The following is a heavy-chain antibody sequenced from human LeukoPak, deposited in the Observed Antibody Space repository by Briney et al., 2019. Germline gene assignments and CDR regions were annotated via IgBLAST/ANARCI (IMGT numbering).Heavy chain of an antibody. Sequence: PGGSLRLSCAASGFTFSDHYMDWVRQAPGKGLEWVGRTRNKANSYTTEYAASVKGRFTISRDDSKNSLYLQMNSLNTEDTAVYYCARESRVLRYNWNYGSGGSYMDVWGKGTTVTVSS. CDR1: GFTFSDHY. D-gene: IGHD1-7*01. V-gene: IGHV3-72*01. CDR3: ARESRVLRYNWNYGSGGSYMDV. CDR2: TRNKANSYTT. J-gene: IGHJ6*03.